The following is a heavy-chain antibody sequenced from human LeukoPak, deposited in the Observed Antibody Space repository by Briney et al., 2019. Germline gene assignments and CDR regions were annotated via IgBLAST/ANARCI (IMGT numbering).Heavy chain of an antibody. CDR1: GGSIRYYY. D-gene: IGHD2-21*02. V-gene: IGHV4-59*08. CDR3: ARHAYCGGDCFGGAFEI. J-gene: IGHJ3*02. CDR2: VYYSGST. Sequence: SETLSLTCTVSGGSIRYYYWSWIRQPPGKGLEWIGYVYYSGSTIYNPSLKSRVTISLDTSKHQFSLKLNSVTAADTAVYYCARHAYCGGDCFGGAFEIWGQGTMHPVSS.